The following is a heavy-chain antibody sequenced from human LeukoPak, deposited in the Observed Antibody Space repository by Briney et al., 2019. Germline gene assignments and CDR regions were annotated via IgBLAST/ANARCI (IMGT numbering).Heavy chain of an antibody. V-gene: IGHV4-59*08. CDR3: ARQRYSGSYYFDY. CDR2: MYYSGST. D-gene: IGHD1-26*01. J-gene: IGHJ4*02. CDR1: GASIGGYY. Sequence: SETLSLTCTVSGASIGGYYWTWIRQSPGKGLEWIGYMYYSGSTNYNPSLKSRVTISVDTSKNQFSLSLSSVTAADTAVYYCARQRYSGSYYFDYWGQGTLVTVSS.